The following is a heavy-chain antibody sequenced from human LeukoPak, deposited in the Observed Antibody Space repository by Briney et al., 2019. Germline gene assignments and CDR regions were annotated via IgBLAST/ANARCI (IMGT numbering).Heavy chain of an antibody. J-gene: IGHJ4*02. CDR1: GFTFSSYA. CDR3: ARGRRIGDSSSYFDH. D-gene: IGHD6-6*01. CDR2: ISSNGGST. Sequence: GGSLRLSCAASGFTFSSYAMHWVRQAPGKGLEYVSAISSNGGSTYYANSVKGRFTISRDNSKNTLYPQMGSLRAEDMAVYYCARGRRIGDSSSYFDHWGQGTLVTVSS. V-gene: IGHV3-64*01.